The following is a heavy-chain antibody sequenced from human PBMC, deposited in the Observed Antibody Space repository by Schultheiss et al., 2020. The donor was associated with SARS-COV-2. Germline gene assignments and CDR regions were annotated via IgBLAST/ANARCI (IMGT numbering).Heavy chain of an antibody. CDR3: ARSTYSYGSYYYYYYYMDV. V-gene: IGHV1-2*02. Sequence: ASVKVSCKASGYTFTGYYMHWVRQAPGQGLEWMGWINPNSGGTNYAQKFQGRVTMTTDTSTSTAYMELSRLRSDDTAVYYCARSTYSYGSYYYYYYYMDVWGKGTTVTVSS. J-gene: IGHJ6*03. CDR1: GYTFTGYY. D-gene: IGHD5-18*01. CDR2: INPNSGGT.